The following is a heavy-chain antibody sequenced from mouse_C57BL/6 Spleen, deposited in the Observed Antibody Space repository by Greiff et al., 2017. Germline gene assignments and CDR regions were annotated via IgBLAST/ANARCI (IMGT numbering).Heavy chain of an antibody. J-gene: IGHJ2*01. D-gene: IGHD4-1*01. V-gene: IGHV3-6*01. CDR2: ISYDGSN. CDR3: AITGTEDYFDY. CDR1: GYSITSGYY. Sequence: EVQLQQSGPGLVKPSQSLSLTCSVTGYSITSGYYWNWIRQFPGNKLEWMDYISYDGSNNYNPTLKNRISITHDTSKNQFFLKLNSVTTEDTATYYCAITGTEDYFDYWGQGTTLTVSS.